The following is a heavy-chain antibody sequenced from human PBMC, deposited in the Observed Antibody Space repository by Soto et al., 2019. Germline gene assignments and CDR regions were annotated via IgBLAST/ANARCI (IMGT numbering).Heavy chain of an antibody. CDR3: ARALAAAGHRGMDV. CDR1: GGSISSYY. CDR2: IYTSWST. D-gene: IGHD6-13*01. V-gene: IGHV4-4*07. Sequence: QVQLQEPGPGLVKPSETLSLTCTVSGGSISSYYWSWIRQPAGKGLEWIGRIYTSWSTNYNPSLKSRVAMSVDTSKNQFSLTLSSVTAADTAVYYCARALAAAGHRGMDVWGQGTTVTVSS. J-gene: IGHJ6*02.